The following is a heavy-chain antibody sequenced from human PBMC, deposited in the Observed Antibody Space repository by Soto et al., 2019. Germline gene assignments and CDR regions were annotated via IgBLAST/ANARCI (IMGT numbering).Heavy chain of an antibody. CDR3: ARIESIARNWFDP. CDR2: IDPVDSYA. D-gene: IGHD6-13*01. Sequence: GESLKISFKGSGFSFTNYWISWVRQMPVKGLEWMGNIDPVDSYANYSPSFQGHVTFSVDTSISTAYLQWSSLKASDTAMYFCARIESIARNWFDPWGQGTLVTVSS. J-gene: IGHJ5*02. CDR1: GFSFTNYW. V-gene: IGHV5-10-1*01.